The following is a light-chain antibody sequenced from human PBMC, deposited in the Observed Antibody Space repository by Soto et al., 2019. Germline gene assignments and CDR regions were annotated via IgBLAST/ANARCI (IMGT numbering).Light chain of an antibody. V-gene: IGKV3-15*01. CDR2: GAS. Sequence: EIVMTQSPATLSVSPGERATLSCRASQSVSNNLAWYQQKPGQAPRLLIFGASTRATCIPARFSGSGSGTEFTLTISSLQSEDFAVYYCQQYNNWSPLTFGGGPKVE. CDR1: QSVSNN. J-gene: IGKJ4*01. CDR3: QQYNNWSPLT.